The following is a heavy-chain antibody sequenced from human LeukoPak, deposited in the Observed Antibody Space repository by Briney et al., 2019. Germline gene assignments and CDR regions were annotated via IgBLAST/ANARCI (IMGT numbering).Heavy chain of an antibody. CDR1: GGSISNYY. J-gene: IGHJ4*02. D-gene: IGHD3-16*01. CDR2: IYYSGST. V-gene: IGHV4-59*01. CDR3: ARDAGRVFDY. Sequence: SETLSLTCSVSGGSISNYYWSWIRQPPGKGLEWIGYIYYSGSTNYNPSLKSRVTISVDTSKNKLSLKLTSVTAADTAVYYCARDAGRVFDYWGQGTLVTVSS.